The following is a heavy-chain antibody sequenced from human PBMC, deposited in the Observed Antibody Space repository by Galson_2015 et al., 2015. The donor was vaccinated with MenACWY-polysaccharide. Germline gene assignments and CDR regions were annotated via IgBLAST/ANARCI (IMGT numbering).Heavy chain of an antibody. D-gene: IGHD3-10*01. V-gene: IGHV3-74*01. CDR2: INSDASST. J-gene: IGHJ6*01. CDR1: GLTFSNNW. Sequence: SLRLSCAASGLTFSNNWIHWVRQAPGKGLVWVSRINSDASSTAYADSVKDRFTISKDNAKTTMYLQMNSLRVEDTAVYYCVAPLARGGNGAYGMDAWGQATPSTHSS. CDR3: VAPLARGGNGAYGMDA.